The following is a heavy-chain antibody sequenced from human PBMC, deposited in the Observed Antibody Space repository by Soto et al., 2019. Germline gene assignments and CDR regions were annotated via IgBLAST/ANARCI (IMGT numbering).Heavy chain of an antibody. J-gene: IGHJ4*02. V-gene: IGHV4-38-2*01. CDR2: IYHSGST. Sequence: SETLSLTCVVSGYSISSGFYWGWIRQPPGKGLEWIGSIYHSGSTCYKASLKSRVTISVDTSKNHISLQLGSVTAADTAVYYCARSWRGSCSGTNCYPDFFDYWGQGTLVTVSS. D-gene: IGHD2-2*01. CDR3: ARSWRGSCSGTNCYPDFFDY. CDR1: GYSISSGFY.